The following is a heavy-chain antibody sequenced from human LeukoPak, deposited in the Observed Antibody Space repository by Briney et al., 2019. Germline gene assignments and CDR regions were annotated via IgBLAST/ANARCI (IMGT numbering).Heavy chain of an antibody. CDR2: IYYSGST. CDR3: AGHGGYSSSWPFAFDI. J-gene: IGHJ3*02. Sequence: SETLSLTCTVSGGSISSYYWSWIRQPPGKGLEWIGYIYYSGSTNYNPSLKSRVTISVDTSKNQFSLKLSSVTAADTAVYYCAGHGGYSSSWPFAFDIWGQGTMVTVSS. V-gene: IGHV4-59*08. CDR1: GGSISSYY. D-gene: IGHD6-13*01.